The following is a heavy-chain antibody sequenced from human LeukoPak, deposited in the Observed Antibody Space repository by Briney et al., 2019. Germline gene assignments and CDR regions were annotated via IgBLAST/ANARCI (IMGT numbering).Heavy chain of an antibody. CDR2: ISYDGSNE. D-gene: IGHD2-21*02. CDR3: ARDCEVYCGGDGVLDL. V-gene: IGHV3-30*04. J-gene: IGHJ3*01. Sequence: GGSLRLSCAASGFTFISYAMHWVRQAPGKGLEWVAVISYDGSNEYYADAVKGRFTISRDNSKNTLYLQIDSLRAEDTSVYYCARDCEVYCGGDGVLDLWGQGTMVTVSS. CDR1: GFTFISYA.